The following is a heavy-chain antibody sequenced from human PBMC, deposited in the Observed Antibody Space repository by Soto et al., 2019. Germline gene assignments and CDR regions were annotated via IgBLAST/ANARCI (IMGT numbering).Heavy chain of an antibody. CDR1: GFNFSIYA. CDR3: ARENHKSTMIDFDY. CDR2: SGRGGGT. Sequence: EVQLLESGGELVQPGGSLRLSCAASGFNFSIYAMTWVRQAPGKVLECVSLSGRGGGTYYADSVKGRFTISRDNSKNTLYLQMKSLRVEDTALDFCARENHKSTMIDFDYWGQGTLVTVSS. D-gene: IGHD3-22*01. J-gene: IGHJ4*02. V-gene: IGHV3-23*01.